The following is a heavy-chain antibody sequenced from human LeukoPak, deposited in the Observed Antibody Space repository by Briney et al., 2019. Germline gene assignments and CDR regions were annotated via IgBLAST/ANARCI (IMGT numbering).Heavy chain of an antibody. V-gene: IGHV4-39*07. J-gene: IGHJ4*02. D-gene: IGHD3-10*01. CDR1: GFTFSSYA. CDR3: TTDPLLWFGELFDY. CDR2: IYYSGST. Sequence: GSLRLSCAASGFTFSSYAMSWVRQPPGKGLEWIGSIYYSGSTYYNPSLKSRVTISVDTSKNQFSLKLSSVTAADTAVYYCTTDPLLWFGELFDYWGQGTLVTVSS.